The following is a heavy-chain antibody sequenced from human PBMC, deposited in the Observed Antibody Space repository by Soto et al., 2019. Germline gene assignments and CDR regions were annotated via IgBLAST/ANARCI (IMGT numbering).Heavy chain of an antibody. Sequence: GGSLRLSCAASGFTFSSYAMSWVRQAPGKGLEWVSAISGSGGSTYYADSVKGRFTISRDNSKNTLYLQMNSLRAEDTAVYYCAKVGKALSPYYYYGMDVWGQGTTVTVYS. CDR1: GFTFSSYA. V-gene: IGHV3-23*01. D-gene: IGHD3-16*02. CDR2: ISGSGGST. J-gene: IGHJ6*02. CDR3: AKVGKALSPYYYYGMDV.